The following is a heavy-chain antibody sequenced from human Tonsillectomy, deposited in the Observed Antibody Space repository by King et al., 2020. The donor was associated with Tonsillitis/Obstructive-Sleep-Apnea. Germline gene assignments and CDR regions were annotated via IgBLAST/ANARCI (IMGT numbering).Heavy chain of an antibody. Sequence: QLQESGPGLVKPSETLSLTCTVSGGSISSSSYYWGWIRQPPGKGLGWIGSIYYSVSTYYNPTLKSRVSISVDTSKNQFSLKLSSVTAADTAVYYCAWDLNYWGQGTLVTVSS. V-gene: IGHV4-39*01. CDR3: AWDLNY. J-gene: IGHJ4*02. CDR1: GGSISSSSYY. D-gene: IGHD1-26*01. CDR2: IYYSVST.